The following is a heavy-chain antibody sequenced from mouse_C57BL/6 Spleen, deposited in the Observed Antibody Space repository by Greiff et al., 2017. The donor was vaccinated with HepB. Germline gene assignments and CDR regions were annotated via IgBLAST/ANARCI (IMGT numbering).Heavy chain of an antibody. V-gene: IGHV2-5*01. CDR2: IWRGGST. Sequence: QVQLQQSGPGLVQPSQSLSITCTVSGFSLTSYGVHWVRQSPGKGLEWLGVIWRGGSTDYNAAFMSRLSITKDNSKSQVFFKMNSLQADDTAIYYCAKPPTGTNGAMDYWGQGTSVTVSS. J-gene: IGHJ4*01. CDR3: AKPPTGTNGAMDY. CDR1: GFSLTSYG. D-gene: IGHD4-1*02.